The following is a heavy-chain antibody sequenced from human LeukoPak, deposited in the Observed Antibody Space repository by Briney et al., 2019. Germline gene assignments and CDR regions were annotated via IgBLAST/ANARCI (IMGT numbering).Heavy chain of an antibody. CDR2: INPNNGAT. Sequence: RASVTVSCKASGYTFTGYYMHWVRQAPGQGLEWMGRINPNNGATNYAQKFQGRVTITGDTSISTAYMELSSLRSDDTAVYYCTRESGSYHGNDYWGQGTLVTVSS. CDR1: GYTFTGYY. D-gene: IGHD1-26*01. J-gene: IGHJ4*02. V-gene: IGHV1-2*06. CDR3: TRESGSYHGNDY.